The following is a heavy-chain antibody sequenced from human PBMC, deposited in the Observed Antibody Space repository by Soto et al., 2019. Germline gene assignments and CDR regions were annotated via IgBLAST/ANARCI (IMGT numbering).Heavy chain of an antibody. J-gene: IGHJ4*02. CDR2: ISSNGGST. CDR1: GFTFSSYA. CDR3: VKDLICGGDCYWRDY. V-gene: IGHV3-64D*06. Sequence: HPGGSLRLSCSASGFTFSSYAMHWVRQAPGKGLEYVSAISSNGGSTYYADSVKGRFTISRDNSKNTLYLQMSSLRAEDTAVYYCVKDLICGGDCYWRDYWGQGTLVTVSS. D-gene: IGHD2-21*02.